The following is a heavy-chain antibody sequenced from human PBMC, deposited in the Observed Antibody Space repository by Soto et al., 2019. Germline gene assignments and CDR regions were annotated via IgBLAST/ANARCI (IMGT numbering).Heavy chain of an antibody. J-gene: IGHJ4*02. Sequence: QVQLVESGGGLVKPGGSLRLSCAASGFTLSEYYTSWIRQAPGKGLEWVAYISSSGVTKYYAESVRGRFTISRDNAKNSLHLQMNSLRAEDAAMYYCALGSDILTGYSKAFDSWGQGTLVTVSS. V-gene: IGHV3-11*01. CDR3: ALGSDILTGYSKAFDS. D-gene: IGHD3-9*01. CDR1: GFTLSEYY. CDR2: ISSSGVTK.